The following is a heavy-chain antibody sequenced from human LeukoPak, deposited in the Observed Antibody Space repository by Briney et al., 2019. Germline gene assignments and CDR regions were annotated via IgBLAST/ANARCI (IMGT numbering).Heavy chain of an antibody. V-gene: IGHV3-66*01. CDR3: ARETCDWLIDAFDF. CDR1: GFTFSRNY. D-gene: IGHD2-21*01. Sequence: GGSLRLSCAASGFTFSRNYMRWVRQAPGKGLEWVSGIYSGGSTYYADSVKGRFTISRDNSKNTLYLQMNSLRAEDTGLYHLARETCDWLIDAFDFWGQGTMVTVSS. J-gene: IGHJ3*01. CDR2: IYSGGST.